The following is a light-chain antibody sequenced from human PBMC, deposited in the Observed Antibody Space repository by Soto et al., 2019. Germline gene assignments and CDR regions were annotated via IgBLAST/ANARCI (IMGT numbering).Light chain of an antibody. CDR3: LLYYGGTLWV. CDR1: AGAVTSASY. J-gene: IGLJ3*02. Sequence: QAVVTQEPSLTVCPGGTVTLTCASSAGAVTSASYANWFQQKPGQAPRPLIYSTTNKHSKTPARFSGSLLGGKAALTLSGVQPEDEAHYYCLLYYGGTLWVFGGGTKVTVL. V-gene: IGLV7-43*01. CDR2: STT.